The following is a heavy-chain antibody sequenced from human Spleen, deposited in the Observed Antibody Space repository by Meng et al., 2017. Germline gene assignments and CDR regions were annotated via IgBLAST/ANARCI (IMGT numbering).Heavy chain of an antibody. V-gene: IGHV1-2*06. D-gene: IGHD6-19*01. CDR3: ARLHSIAGAGVDY. J-gene: IGHJ4*02. CDR2: IHPNSGGT. Sequence: ASVKVSCLPSGYTFTGYYMHWVRQAPGQGLEWMGRIHPNSGGTNYAQKFQGRVTMTRDTSISTAYMELSRLRSDDTAVYYCARLHSIAGAGVDYWGQGTLVTVSS. CDR1: GYTFTGYY.